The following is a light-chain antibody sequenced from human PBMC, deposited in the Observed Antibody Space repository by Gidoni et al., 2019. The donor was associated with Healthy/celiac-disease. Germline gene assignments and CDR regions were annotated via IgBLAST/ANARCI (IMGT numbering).Light chain of an antibody. CDR3: QQYGSSPT. CDR2: GAS. J-gene: IGKJ1*01. V-gene: IGKV3-20*01. Sequence: IVLTQSPGTLSLSPGERATLSCRASQRVSSSYLAWYQQKPGQAPRRLIYGASSRATGIPDRFSGSGSGTDFTLTISRLEPEDFAVYYCQQYGSSPTFGQGTKVEIK. CDR1: QRVSSSY.